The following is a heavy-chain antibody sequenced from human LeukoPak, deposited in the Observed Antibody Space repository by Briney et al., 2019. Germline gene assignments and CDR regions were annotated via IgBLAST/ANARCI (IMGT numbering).Heavy chain of an antibody. CDR1: VFTFDDYA. CDR2: ISWNSGSI. CDR3: AKDRGSSTYYYGMDV. V-gene: IGHV3-9*01. D-gene: IGHD6-13*01. J-gene: IGHJ6*02. Sequence: PGGSLRLSCAASVFTFDDYAMHWVRHAPGKGLEWVSGISWNSGSIGYADSVKGRFTISRDNAKNSLYLQMNSLRAEDTALYYCAKDRGSSTYYYGMDVWGQGTTVTVSS.